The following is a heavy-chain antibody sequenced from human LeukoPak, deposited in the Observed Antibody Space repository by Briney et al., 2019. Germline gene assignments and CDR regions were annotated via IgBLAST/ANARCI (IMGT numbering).Heavy chain of an antibody. Sequence: PSGTPSLTCAVYGGSFSGYYWSWIRQPPGKGLEWIGEINHSGSTNYNPSLKSRVTISVDTSKNQFSLKLSSVTAADTAVYYCARSFLLGYCSGGSCYEAFDIWGQGTMVTVSS. CDR2: INHSGST. CDR3: ARSFLLGYCSGGSCYEAFDI. J-gene: IGHJ3*02. V-gene: IGHV4-34*01. D-gene: IGHD2-15*01. CDR1: GGSFSGYY.